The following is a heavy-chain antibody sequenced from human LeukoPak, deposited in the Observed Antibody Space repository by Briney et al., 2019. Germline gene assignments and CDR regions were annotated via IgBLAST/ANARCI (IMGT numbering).Heavy chain of an antibody. Sequence: GGSLRLSCAASGFTFSDYYMSWIRQAPGKGLEWVSYISDIDNTVYYADSVKGRFTISRDNAKKSLYLQMNSLRAEDTAVYYCARCRDGIVFDYWGQGALVTVSS. CDR3: ARCRDGIVFDY. CDR1: GFTFSDYY. D-gene: IGHD5-24*01. CDR2: ISDIDNTV. J-gene: IGHJ4*02. V-gene: IGHV3-11*01.